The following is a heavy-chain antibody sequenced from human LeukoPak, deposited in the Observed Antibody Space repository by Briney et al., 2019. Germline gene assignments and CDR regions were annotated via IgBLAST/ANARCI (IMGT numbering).Heavy chain of an antibody. D-gene: IGHD3-10*01. J-gene: IGHJ4*01. V-gene: IGHV1-46*04. CDR1: GYTFTSYY. CDR2: INPSGGGI. Sequence: ASVKVSCKASGYTFTSYYLHWVRQAPGQGLEWMGIINPSGGGISYAQKLQGRVTMTSDTSTSTIYMELSSLRSEDTAVYFCARVSTQDPIYYGAGRYDYWGQGTLVTVSS. CDR3: ARVSTQDPIYYGAGRYDY.